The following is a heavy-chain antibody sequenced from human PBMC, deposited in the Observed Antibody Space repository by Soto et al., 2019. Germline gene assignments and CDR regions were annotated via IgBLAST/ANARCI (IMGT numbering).Heavy chain of an antibody. CDR3: SRARYCTSPSCYNHYYYGMDI. CDR2: IGVYNGKT. V-gene: IGHV1-18*04. Sequence: QAQLVQSGGEVKKPGASVRVSCKASGYTFTKYGITWVRQAPGQGLEWMGWIGVYNGKTNYARKLQGRVIMTADTSESTAYMELRSLRSDDTAVYYCSRARYCTSPSCYNHYYYGMDIWGQGTTVSVSS. J-gene: IGHJ6*02. CDR1: GYTFTKYG. D-gene: IGHD2-2*02.